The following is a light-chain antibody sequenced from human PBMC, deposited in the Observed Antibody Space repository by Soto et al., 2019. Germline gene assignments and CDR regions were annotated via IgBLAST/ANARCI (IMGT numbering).Light chain of an antibody. CDR2: DAS. CDR3: QQRSNWRVT. Sequence: EIVLTQSPATLSLSPGERATLSCMASQSVNIYLACYQQKPGQAPRLLIYDASSKATGIPARFSGSGSGTDFALPIRSLEPEDIAVYYCQQRSNWRVTFGGGTKVEIK. CDR1: QSVNIY. V-gene: IGKV3-11*01. J-gene: IGKJ4*01.